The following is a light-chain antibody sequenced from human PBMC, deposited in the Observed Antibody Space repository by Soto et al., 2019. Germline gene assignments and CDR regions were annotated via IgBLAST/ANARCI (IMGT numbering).Light chain of an antibody. Sequence: QSALTQPASVSGSPGQSITISCTGTSSDVGGYNYVSWYQQHPGKAPKLIIYEVSYRPSGVSNRFSGSKSGNTASLTISGLQAEDEADYYCSSYTSSSTLEVFGTGTKVTVL. CDR3: SSYTSSSTLEV. CDR2: EVS. J-gene: IGLJ1*01. V-gene: IGLV2-14*01. CDR1: SSDVGGYNY.